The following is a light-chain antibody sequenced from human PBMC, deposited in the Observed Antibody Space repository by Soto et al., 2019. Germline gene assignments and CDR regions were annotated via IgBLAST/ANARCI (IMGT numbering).Light chain of an antibody. Sequence: EIVMTQSPATLSVSPGERVTLSCRASQSVSRKLAWYQQKPGQAPRLLIYGTTTRATGIPARFSGSGSGTEFTLTISSLQSEDFGVYYCQQYNNWPRATFGGGTKVEIK. J-gene: IGKJ4*01. V-gene: IGKV3-15*01. CDR3: QQYNNWPRAT. CDR1: QSVSRK. CDR2: GTT.